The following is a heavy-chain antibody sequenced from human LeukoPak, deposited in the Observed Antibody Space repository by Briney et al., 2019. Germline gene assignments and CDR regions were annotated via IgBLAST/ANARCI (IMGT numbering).Heavy chain of an antibody. Sequence: PGGSLRLSCAASGFTFSSYSMNWVRQAPGKGLEWVAVIWYDGSNKYYADSVKGRFTISRDNSKNTLYLQMNSLRAEDTAVYYCARDAAVADYYFDYWGQGTLVTVSS. CDR3: ARDAAVADYYFDY. V-gene: IGHV3-33*08. J-gene: IGHJ4*02. D-gene: IGHD6-19*01. CDR2: IWYDGSNK. CDR1: GFTFSSYS.